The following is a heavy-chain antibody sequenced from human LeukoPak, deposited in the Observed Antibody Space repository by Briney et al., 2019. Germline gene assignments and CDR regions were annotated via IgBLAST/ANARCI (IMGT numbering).Heavy chain of an antibody. Sequence: GGSLRLSCAASGFTFSSCAMNWVRQAPGKGLEWVSTISGSGGSTYYADSVKGRFTISRDNSKSTLYLQMDSLRADDTAVYYCAKAGNGYYRWGQGTLVTVSS. J-gene: IGHJ5*02. V-gene: IGHV3-23*01. CDR2: ISGSGGST. D-gene: IGHD3-22*01. CDR1: GFTFSSCA. CDR3: AKAGNGYYR.